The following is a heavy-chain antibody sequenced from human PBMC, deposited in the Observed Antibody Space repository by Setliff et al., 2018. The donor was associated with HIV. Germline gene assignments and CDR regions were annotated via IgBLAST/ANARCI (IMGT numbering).Heavy chain of an antibody. Sequence: GGSLRLSCAASGFTFSHYAMNWVRQAPGKGLEWVAVISNHGRNKYYADSVKGRFTISRDNSKNTLYLQMNSLRPEDTAVYYCASGRGRGSYFDYWGQGTLVTVSS. CDR1: GFTFSHYA. J-gene: IGHJ4*02. D-gene: IGHD1-26*01. CDR3: ASGRGRGSYFDY. V-gene: IGHV3-30*04. CDR2: ISNHGRNK.